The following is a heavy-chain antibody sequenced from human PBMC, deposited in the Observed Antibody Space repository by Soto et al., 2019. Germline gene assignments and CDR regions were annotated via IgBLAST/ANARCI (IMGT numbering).Heavy chain of an antibody. Sequence: QVQLQESGPGLVKPSETLSLTCTVSGGSISSYYWSWIRQPPGKGLEWIGCIYYSGSTNYNPSLKSRVTISVDTSNNQFSLKLSSVTAADTAVYYCARESGIRGTGSSSWYRVFDYWGQGTLVTVSS. CDR3: ARESGIRGTGSSSWYRVFDY. D-gene: IGHD6-13*01. CDR2: IYYSGST. J-gene: IGHJ4*02. V-gene: IGHV4-59*01. CDR1: GGSISSYY.